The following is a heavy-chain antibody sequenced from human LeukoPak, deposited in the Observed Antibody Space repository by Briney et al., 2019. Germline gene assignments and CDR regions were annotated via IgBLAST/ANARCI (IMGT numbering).Heavy chain of an antibody. D-gene: IGHD3-22*01. CDR1: GFTFSNAW. Sequence: PGGSLRLSCAASGFTFSNAWMNWVRQAPGKGLEWVGRIKSKTDGGTTDYAAPVKGRFTISRDDSKNTLYLQMNSLKTEDTAVYYCTTDKYYDSSGYYWATDDYWGQGTLVTVSS. CDR2: IKSKTDGGTT. V-gene: IGHV3-15*07. J-gene: IGHJ4*02. CDR3: TTDKYYDSSGYYWATDDY.